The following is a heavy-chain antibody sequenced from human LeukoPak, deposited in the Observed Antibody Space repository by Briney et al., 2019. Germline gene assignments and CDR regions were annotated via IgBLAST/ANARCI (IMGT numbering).Heavy chain of an antibody. V-gene: IGHV4-59*01. Sequence: PSETLSLTCTVSGGSISSYYWSWIRQPPGKGLEWIGYIYYSGNTNYNPSLKSRVTISVDTSKNQFSLKLSSVTAADTAVYYCARGVGWELRGYYYYGMDVWGQGTTVTVSS. CDR1: GGSISSYY. J-gene: IGHJ6*02. D-gene: IGHD1-26*01. CDR3: ARGVGWELRGYYYYGMDV. CDR2: IYYSGNT.